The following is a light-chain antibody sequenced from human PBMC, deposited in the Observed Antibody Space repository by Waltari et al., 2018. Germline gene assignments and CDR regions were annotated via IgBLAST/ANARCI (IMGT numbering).Light chain of an antibody. J-gene: IGLJ2*01. V-gene: IGLV1-51*01. Sequence: YHQLPGAAPNLLIYDNNKRPSGIPYRFSASKSCTSATLGIPGLQIGDEADYDCATWDNSLTAVVFGGGTKLTVL. CDR2: DNN. CDR3: ATWDNSLTAVV.